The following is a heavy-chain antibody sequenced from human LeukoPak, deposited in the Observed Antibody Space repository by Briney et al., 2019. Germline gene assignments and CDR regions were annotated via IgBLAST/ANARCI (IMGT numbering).Heavy chain of an antibody. CDR3: ARDLAAAGTGGY. D-gene: IGHD6-13*01. J-gene: IGHJ4*02. CDR2: INPNSGGS. Sequence: ASVKVSCKTSGYTFTTYYILWVRQAPGHGLEWMGWINPNSGGSNYAENFQGRVTMTRDTSISTAYMELSRLRSDDTAVYYCARDLAAAGTGGYWGQGTLVTVSS. CDR1: GYTFTTYY. V-gene: IGHV1-2*02.